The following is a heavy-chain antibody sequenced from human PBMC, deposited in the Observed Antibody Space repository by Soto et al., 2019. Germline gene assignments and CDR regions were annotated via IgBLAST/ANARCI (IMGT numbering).Heavy chain of an antibody. V-gene: IGHV1-18*04. D-gene: IGHD3-9*01. CDR2: ISAYNGNT. CDR3: ARGAFLCTSDSSYYDIVS. J-gene: IGHJ6*02. CDR1: GYTFTSYG. Sequence: ASVKVSCKASGYTFTSYGISWVRQAPGQGLEWMGWISAYNGNTNYAQKLQGRVTMTTDTSTSTAYMELRSLRSDDTAVYYCARGAFLCTSDSSYYDIVSWGQGTTVTVP.